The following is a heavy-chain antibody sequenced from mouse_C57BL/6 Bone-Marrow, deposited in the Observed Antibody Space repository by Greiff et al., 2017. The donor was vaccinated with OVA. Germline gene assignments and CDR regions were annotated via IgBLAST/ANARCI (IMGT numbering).Heavy chain of an antibody. Sequence: EVQRVESGGDLVKPGGSLKLSCAASGFTFSSYGMSWVRQTPDKRLEWVATISSGGSYTYYPDSVKGRFTISRDNAKNTLYLQMSSLKSEDTAMYYCARPGIGGYFAYCGQGTLDTVSA. CDR2: ISSGGSYT. V-gene: IGHV5-6*01. J-gene: IGHJ3*01. CDR3: ARPGIGGYFAY. CDR1: GFTFSSYG. D-gene: IGHD2-14*01.